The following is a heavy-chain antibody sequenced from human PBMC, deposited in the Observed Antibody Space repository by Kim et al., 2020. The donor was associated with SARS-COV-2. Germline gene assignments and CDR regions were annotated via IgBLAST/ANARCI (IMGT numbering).Heavy chain of an antibody. Sequence: SETLSLTCTVSGGSISSGGYYWSWIRQHPGKGLEWIGYIYYSGSTYYNPSLKSRVTISVDTSKNQFSLKLSSVTAADTAVYYCARSTYCSSTSCSPVAVGMDVWGQGTTVTVSS. V-gene: IGHV4-31*03. CDR1: GGSISSGGYY. J-gene: IGHJ6*02. D-gene: IGHD2-2*01. CDR3: ARSTYCSSTSCSPVAVGMDV. CDR2: IYYSGST.